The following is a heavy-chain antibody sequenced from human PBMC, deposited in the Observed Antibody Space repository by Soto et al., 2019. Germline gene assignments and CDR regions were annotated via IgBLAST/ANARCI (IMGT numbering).Heavy chain of an antibody. CDR2: ISYDGSNT. J-gene: IGHJ6*02. CDR3: AIDPARAVTLSYYFYGMDI. V-gene: IGHV3-30*03. D-gene: IGHD2-21*02. CDR1: GFTFSNYG. Sequence: QVPLVESGGGVVQPGRSLRLSCAASGFTFSNYGMHWVRQAPGKGLEWVAVISYDGSNTYYADSVKGRFTISRDNSKNTLYLQMNSLRAEDTAVYYCAIDPARAVTLSYYFYGMDIWCQGTTVTVSS.